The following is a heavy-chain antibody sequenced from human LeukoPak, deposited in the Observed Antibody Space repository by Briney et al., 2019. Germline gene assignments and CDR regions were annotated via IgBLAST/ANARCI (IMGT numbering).Heavy chain of an antibody. D-gene: IGHD2-2*01. Sequence: PGGSLRLSCAASGFTFSSYGMHWVRQAPGKGLEWVAFIRYDGSNKYYADSVKGRFTISRDNSKNTLYLQMNSLRAEDTAVYYCAKDYILSAVVPAAMTFDYWGQGTLVTVSS. CDR1: GFTFSSYG. CDR2: IRYDGSNK. CDR3: AKDYILSAVVPAAMTFDY. J-gene: IGHJ4*02. V-gene: IGHV3-30*02.